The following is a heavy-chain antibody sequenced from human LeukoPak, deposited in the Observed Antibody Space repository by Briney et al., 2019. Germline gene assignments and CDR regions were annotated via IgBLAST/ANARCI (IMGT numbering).Heavy chain of an antibody. CDR3: ARGLIAARYWIY. D-gene: IGHD6-6*01. J-gene: IGHJ4*02. Sequence: ASVKVSCKASGYTFTSYDINWVRQATGRGLEWMGWMNPNSGNTGYAQKFQGRVTMTRNTSISTAYMELSSLRSDDTAVYYCARGLIAARYWIYWGQGTLVTVSS. CDR2: MNPNSGNT. CDR1: GYTFTSYD. V-gene: IGHV1-8*01.